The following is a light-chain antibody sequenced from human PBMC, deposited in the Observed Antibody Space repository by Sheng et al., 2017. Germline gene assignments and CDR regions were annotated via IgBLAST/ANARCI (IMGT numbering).Light chain of an antibody. Sequence: DIQMTQSPSSVSAAVGDRVTISCRASQDISSWVVWYQQKPGKVPKVLIYAASSLQSGVPSRFSGFGSGTVFTFTISNVQPEDSATYYCQQAKSFPLSFGGGTKVEVK. J-gene: IGKJ4*01. CDR3: QQAKSFPLS. V-gene: IGKV1-12*01. CDR2: AAS. CDR1: QDISSW.